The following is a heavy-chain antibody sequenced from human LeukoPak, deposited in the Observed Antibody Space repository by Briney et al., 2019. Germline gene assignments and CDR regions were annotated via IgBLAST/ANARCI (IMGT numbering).Heavy chain of an antibody. CDR1: GFTFSSYA. Sequence: GGSLRLSCAASGFTFSSYAMHWVRQAPGKGLEWVAVISYDGSNKYYADSVKGRFTISRDNSKNTLYLQMNSLRAEDTAVYYCASEGAPRIAAAGLYGTPDYWGQGTLVTVSS. V-gene: IGHV3-30-3*01. J-gene: IGHJ4*02. D-gene: IGHD6-13*01. CDR3: ASEGAPRIAAAGLYGTPDY. CDR2: ISYDGSNK.